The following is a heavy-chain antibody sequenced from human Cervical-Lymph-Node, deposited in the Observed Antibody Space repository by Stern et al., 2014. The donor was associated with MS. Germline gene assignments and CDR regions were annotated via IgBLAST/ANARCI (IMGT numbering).Heavy chain of an antibody. CDR1: GGSISSAEYY. Sequence: QLQESGPGLVKPSQTLSLTCAVTGGSISSAEYYWSWIRQSPGKGLEWIGYIHNSGTTYYTPSLKSRVTISVDTSKNQFSLKLRSVTAADTAVYYCSRDADGYSLVFGYWGRGTLVTVSS. V-gene: IGHV4-30-4*01. CDR2: IHNSGTT. CDR3: SRDADGYSLVFGY. J-gene: IGHJ4*02. D-gene: IGHD5-24*01.